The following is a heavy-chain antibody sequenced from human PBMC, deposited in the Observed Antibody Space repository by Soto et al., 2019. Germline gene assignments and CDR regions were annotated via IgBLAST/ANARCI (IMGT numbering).Heavy chain of an antibody. V-gene: IGHV4-31*03. CDR2: IYYSGST. Sequence: PSETLSVTCTVPGGSISSGGYYWSWIRQHPGKGLEWIGYIYYSGSTYYNPSLKSRVTISVDTSKNQFSLKLSSVTAADTAVYYCANFLAVAGTRDYNWFDPWGQGTLVTVSS. CDR1: GGSISSGGYY. CDR3: ANFLAVAGTRDYNWFDP. J-gene: IGHJ5*02. D-gene: IGHD6-19*01.